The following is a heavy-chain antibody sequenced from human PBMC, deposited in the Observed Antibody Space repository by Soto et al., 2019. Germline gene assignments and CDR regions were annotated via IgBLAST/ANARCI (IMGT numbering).Heavy chain of an antibody. J-gene: IGHJ3*02. CDR1: GGSISSYY. V-gene: IGHV4-59*01. CDR3: ARVWGGAFDI. CDR2: IYYSGST. Sequence: SETLSLTCTVSGGSISSYYWSWIRQPPGKGLEWIGYIYYSGSTNYNPYLKSRVTITVDTSKNQFSLKLSSVTAADTAVYYCARVWGGAFDIWGQGTMVTVSS. D-gene: IGHD3-10*01.